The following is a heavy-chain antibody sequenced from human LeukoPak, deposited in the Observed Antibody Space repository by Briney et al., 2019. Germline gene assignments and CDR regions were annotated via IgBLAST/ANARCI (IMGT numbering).Heavy chain of an antibody. J-gene: IGHJ4*02. Sequence: ASVKVSCKASGYTFTSYAMNWVRQAPGQGLEGMGWINTNTGNPTYAQGFTGRFVFSLDTSVSTAYLQISSLKAEDTAVYYCARAFQLWPPALVGYWGQGTLVTVSS. V-gene: IGHV7-4-1*02. D-gene: IGHD5-18*01. CDR2: INTNTGNP. CDR1: GYTFTSYA. CDR3: ARAFQLWPPALVGY.